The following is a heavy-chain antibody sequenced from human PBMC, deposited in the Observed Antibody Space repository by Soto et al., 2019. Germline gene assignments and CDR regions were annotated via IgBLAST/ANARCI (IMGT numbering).Heavy chain of an antibody. Sequence: QVQLQESGPGLVKPSETLFLTCTVSGGSISSYYWSWIRQPAGKELEWIGRIYTSGSTSYYPSLKSRVTMSVDTSKNQFSLKLNSVTAADTAVYFCARDSGDYQGFDYWGQETLVTVSS. CDR1: GGSISSYY. D-gene: IGHD4-17*01. V-gene: IGHV4-4*07. CDR2: IYTSGST. J-gene: IGHJ4*02. CDR3: ARDSGDYQGFDY.